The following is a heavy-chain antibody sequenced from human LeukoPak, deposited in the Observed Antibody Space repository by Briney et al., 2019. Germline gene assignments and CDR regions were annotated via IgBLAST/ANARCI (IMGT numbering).Heavy chain of an antibody. CDR1: GDSISSYY. CDR2: MYYSGGT. D-gene: IGHD5-24*01. V-gene: IGHV4-59*08. Sequence: SETLSLTCTVSGDSISSYYWSWIRQPPGKGLEWIGYMYYSGGTNYNPSLKSRVTISVDTSKNQFSLKLSSVTAADTAVYYCARHEGPRGGMATTPWGQGTLVTVSS. J-gene: IGHJ5*02. CDR3: ARHEGPRGGMATTP.